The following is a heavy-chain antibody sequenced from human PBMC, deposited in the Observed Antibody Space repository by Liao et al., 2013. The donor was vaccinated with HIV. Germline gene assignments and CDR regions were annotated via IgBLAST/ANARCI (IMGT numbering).Heavy chain of an antibody. V-gene: IGHV4-59*01. Sequence: QVQLQESGPGLVKPSETLSVTCNVSGGSISSYYWSWVRQAPEKGLEWIGNIYYSGSTDYNPSLKSRVAISVDTSENQLSLNLTSVTAADTAIYFCATAVYTTSWYYEGGVGWLPNYYFDSWGHGTLVTVSS. CDR1: GGSISSYY. CDR2: IYYSGST. CDR3: ATAVYTTSWYYEGGVGWLPNYYFDS. J-gene: IGHJ4*01. D-gene: IGHD6-13*01.